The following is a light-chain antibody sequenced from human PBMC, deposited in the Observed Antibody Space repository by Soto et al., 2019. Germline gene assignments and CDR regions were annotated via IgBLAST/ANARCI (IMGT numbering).Light chain of an antibody. CDR3: LLYSGGHTRV. CDR2: STS. Sequence: QTVVTQEPSLTVSPGGTVTLTCASGTGAVTSNLYPNWLQQKPGQAPRPLIYSTSNKHSWTPARFSGSLLGGKAALTLSNVQPEDEANYYCLLYSGGHTRVFGGGTKLTVL. CDR1: TGAVTSNLY. V-gene: IGLV7-43*01. J-gene: IGLJ2*01.